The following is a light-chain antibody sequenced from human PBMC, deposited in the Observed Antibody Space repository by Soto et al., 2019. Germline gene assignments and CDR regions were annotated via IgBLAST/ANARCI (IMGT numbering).Light chain of an antibody. Sequence: QSSLTQPASVSESPGQSITISCTGSSSDVGGYKYVSWYQQHPGKAPKLLIYDVTNRPSGVSNRFSGSKSGYTASLTISGLQSEDEADYYCSSYTSFKTLVFGTGTKVTVL. CDR3: SSYTSFKTLV. J-gene: IGLJ1*01. CDR1: SSDVGGYKY. V-gene: IGLV2-14*01. CDR2: DVT.